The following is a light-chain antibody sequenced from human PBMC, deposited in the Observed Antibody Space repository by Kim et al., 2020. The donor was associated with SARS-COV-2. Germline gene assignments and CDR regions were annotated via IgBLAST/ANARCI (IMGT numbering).Light chain of an antibody. CDR3: QQRSTWPV. Sequence: SLSPGERANHSWKASQIVSSHFAWYQQTPGQAPRLLIYDTSDRATGIPARFSGSGSGTDFTLTISSLEHEDFAVYYCQQRSTWPVFGGGTKVDIK. CDR2: DTS. CDR1: QIVSSH. V-gene: IGKV3-11*01. J-gene: IGKJ4*01.